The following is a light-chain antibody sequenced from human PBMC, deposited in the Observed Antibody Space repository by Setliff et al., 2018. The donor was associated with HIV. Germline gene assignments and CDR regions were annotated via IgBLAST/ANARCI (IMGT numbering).Light chain of an antibody. CDR3: QSYDYRLDGSRV. V-gene: IGLV1-40*01. CDR2: GNN. Sequence: SVLTQPPSVSGAPGQRVTISCTGSSSNIGAGYDVHWYQQLPGTAPKLLIYGNNNRPSGVPDRFSCSNSGTAASLAINGLQAEDEADYYCQSYDYRLDGSRVFGTGTKV. J-gene: IGLJ1*01. CDR1: SSNIGAGYD.